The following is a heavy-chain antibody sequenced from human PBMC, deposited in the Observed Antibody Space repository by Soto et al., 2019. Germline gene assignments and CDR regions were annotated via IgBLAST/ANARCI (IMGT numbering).Heavy chain of an antibody. CDR2: IYYSGST. CDR1: AGSISSGGYY. Sequence: PSETLSLTCTVSAGSISSGGYYWSWIRQHPGKGLEWIGYIYYSGSTYYNPSLRSRVTISVDTSKNQFSLKLSSVTAADTAVYYCARALTYYYGSGSSDRYYYYYGMDVWGQGTTVTVSS. D-gene: IGHD3-10*01. CDR3: ARALTYYYGSGSSDRYYYYYGMDV. V-gene: IGHV4-31*03. J-gene: IGHJ6*02.